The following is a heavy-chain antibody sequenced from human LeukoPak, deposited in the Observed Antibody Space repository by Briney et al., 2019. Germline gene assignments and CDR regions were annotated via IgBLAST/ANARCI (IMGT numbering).Heavy chain of an antibody. V-gene: IGHV3-7*01. D-gene: IGHD4-17*01. J-gene: IGHJ4*02. CDR1: GFTFSSHW. Sequence: GGSLRLSCVDSGFTFSSHWMSWVRQAPGKGLEWVANINQGEGEKYYVDSVKGRFTISRDNSKNTLYLQMNSLRAEDTAVYYCAKKFTGTTVISGDYFDYWGQGTLVTVSS. CDR2: INQGEGEK. CDR3: AKKFTGTTVISGDYFDY.